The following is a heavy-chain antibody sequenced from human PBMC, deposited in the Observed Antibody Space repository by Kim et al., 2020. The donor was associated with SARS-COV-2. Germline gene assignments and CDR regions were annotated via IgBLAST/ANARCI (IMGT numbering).Heavy chain of an antibody. J-gene: IGHJ6*02. V-gene: IGHV3-53*01. Sequence: SKYYADSVKGRFTISRDNSKNTLYLRMNSLRAEDTAVYYCARDLDYYGMDVWGQGTTVTVSS. CDR3: ARDLDYYGMDV. CDR2: SK.